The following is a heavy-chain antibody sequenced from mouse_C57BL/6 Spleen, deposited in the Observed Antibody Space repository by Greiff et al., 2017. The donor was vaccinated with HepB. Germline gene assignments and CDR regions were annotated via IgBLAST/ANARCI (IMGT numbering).Heavy chain of an antibody. CDR1: GYTFTDYE. D-gene: IGHD2-4*01. Sequence: QVQLKESGAELVRPGASVTLSCKASGYTFTDYEMHWVKQTPVHGLEWIGAIDPETGGTAYNQKFKGKAILTADKSSSTAYMELRSLTSEDSAVYYCTRPGDYDGVWYFDVWGTGTTVTVSS. J-gene: IGHJ1*03. CDR3: TRPGDYDGVWYFDV. CDR2: IDPETGGT. V-gene: IGHV1-15*01.